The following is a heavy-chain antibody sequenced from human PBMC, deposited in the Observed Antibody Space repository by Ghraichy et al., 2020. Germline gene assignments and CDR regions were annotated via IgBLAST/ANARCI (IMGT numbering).Heavy chain of an antibody. J-gene: IGHJ4*02. V-gene: IGHV3-30*03. D-gene: IGHD6-19*01. CDR1: GFTFSDYG. CDR3: AGRGSSGWYSLDY. Sequence: GGSLRLSCAASGFTFSDYGMQWVRQAPGKGLEWVAFISCDGSTKYYADSVKGRFTISRDNSKNTLYLQMSSLRAEDTAVYYCAGRGSSGWYSLDYWGQGTLATVSS. CDR2: ISCDGSTK.